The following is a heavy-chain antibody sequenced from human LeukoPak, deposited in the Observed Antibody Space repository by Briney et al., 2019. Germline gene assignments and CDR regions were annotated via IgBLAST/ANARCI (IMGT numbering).Heavy chain of an antibody. D-gene: IGHD3-22*01. CDR2: IYPSDSNT. CDR1: GYTFASYW. J-gene: IGHJ6*02. CDR3: ATTYYFDSTFMDV. V-gene: IGHV5-51*01. Sequence: GESLKISCKGSGYTFASYWIGWVRQLPGKGLEWMGFIYPSDSNTRYSPSFQGQVTISADKSISTAFLQWSSLKASDTAMYYCATTYYFDSTFMDVWGQGTTVTVSS.